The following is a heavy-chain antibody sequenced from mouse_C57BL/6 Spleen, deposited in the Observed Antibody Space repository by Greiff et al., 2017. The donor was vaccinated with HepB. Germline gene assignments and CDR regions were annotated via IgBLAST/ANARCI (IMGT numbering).Heavy chain of an antibody. CDR3: AKYSSSWFAY. J-gene: IGHJ3*01. V-gene: IGHV7-3*01. CDR1: GFTFTDYY. D-gene: IGHD1-1*01. CDR2: IRNKANGYTT. Sequence: EVKLMESGGGLVQPGGSLSLSCAASGFTFTDYYMSWVRQPPGKALEWLGFIRNKANGYTTEYSASVKGRFTISRDNSQSILYLQMNALRADDSATYYCAKYSSSWFAYWGQGTLVTVSA.